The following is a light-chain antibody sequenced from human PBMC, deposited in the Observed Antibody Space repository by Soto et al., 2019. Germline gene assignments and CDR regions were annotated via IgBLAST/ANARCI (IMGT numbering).Light chain of an antibody. CDR2: KVS. J-gene: IGKJ4*01. CDR1: QSLLYSDGNTY. V-gene: IGKV2-30*01. Sequence: DVVMTQSPLSLPVTLGQPASISCRSSQSLLYSDGNTYLNWFQQRPGQSPRRLIYKVSNRDSGVPDRFSGSGSASDFTLKISRVEAEDVGVYYCMQGTHSPLTFGGGTKVEIK. CDR3: MQGTHSPLT.